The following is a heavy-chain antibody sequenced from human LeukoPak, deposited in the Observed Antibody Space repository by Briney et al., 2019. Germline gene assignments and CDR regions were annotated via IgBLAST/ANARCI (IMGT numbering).Heavy chain of an antibody. Sequence: GGSLRLSCVASGFTFSGYWMNWVRQAPGKGLEWVANIKEDGSEKDYVDSVKGRFTISRDNAKNSLYLQMNSLRAEDTAVYYCARDLNWETYWGQGTLVSVSS. D-gene: IGHD7-27*01. CDR3: ARDLNWETY. CDR2: IKEDGSEK. V-gene: IGHV3-7*01. J-gene: IGHJ4*02. CDR1: GFTFSGYW.